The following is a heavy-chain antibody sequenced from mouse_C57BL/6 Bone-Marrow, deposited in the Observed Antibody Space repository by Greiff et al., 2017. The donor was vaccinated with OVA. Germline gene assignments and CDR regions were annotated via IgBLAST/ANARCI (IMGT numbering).Heavy chain of an antibody. Sequence: VQLQQSGPVLVKPGASVKMSCKASGYTFTDYYMNWVKQSHGKSLEWIGVINPYNGGTSYNQKFKGKATLTVDKSSSTAYMELNSLTSEDSAVYYCARRFAWFAYWGQGTLVTGSA. CDR3: ARRFAWFAY. CDR1: GYTFTDYY. CDR2: INPYNGGT. J-gene: IGHJ3*01. V-gene: IGHV1-19*01.